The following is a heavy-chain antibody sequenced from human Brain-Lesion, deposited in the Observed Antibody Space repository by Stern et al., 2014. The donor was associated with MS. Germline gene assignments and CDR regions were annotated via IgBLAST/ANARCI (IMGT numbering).Heavy chain of an antibody. CDR2: FDPEDGET. J-gene: IGHJ4*02. CDR1: GYTLTELS. D-gene: IGHD1-26*01. Sequence: VQLVESGAEVKKPGASVKVSCKVSGYTLTELSMHWVRQAPRKGLEWMGGFDPEDGETIYAQKFQGRVTMTEDTSTDTAYMELSSLRSEDTAVYYCATLSPGAGGNYYRHFDYWGREPWSPSP. V-gene: IGHV1-24*01. CDR3: ATLSPGAGGNYYRHFDY.